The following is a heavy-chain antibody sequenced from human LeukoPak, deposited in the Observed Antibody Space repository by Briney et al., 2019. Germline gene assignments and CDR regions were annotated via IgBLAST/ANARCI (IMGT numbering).Heavy chain of an antibody. CDR3: ARDRGYYDSSGYYIYGMDV. CDR2: ISAYNGNT. D-gene: IGHD3-22*01. V-gene: IGHV1-18*01. J-gene: IGHJ6*02. Sequence: ASVKVSCKASGYTFTSYGISWVRQAPGQGLEWMGWISAYNGNTNYAQKLQGRVTITADKSTSTAYMELSSLRSEDTAVYYCARDRGYYDSSGYYIYGMDVWGQGTTVTVSS. CDR1: GYTFTSYG.